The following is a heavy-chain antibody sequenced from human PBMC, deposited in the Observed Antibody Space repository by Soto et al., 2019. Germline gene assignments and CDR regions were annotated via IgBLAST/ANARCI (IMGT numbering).Heavy chain of an antibody. J-gene: IGHJ4*02. CDR2: ISSSSSYI. CDR3: ASVKGRYFDY. CDR1: GFTFSSYS. D-gene: IGHD3-16*02. Sequence: GGSLRLSCAASGFTFSSYSMNWVRQAPGKGLEWVSSISSSSSYIYYADSVKGRFTISRDKAKNSLYLQMNSLRAEDTAVYYCASVKGRYFDYWGQGTLVTVSS. V-gene: IGHV3-21*01.